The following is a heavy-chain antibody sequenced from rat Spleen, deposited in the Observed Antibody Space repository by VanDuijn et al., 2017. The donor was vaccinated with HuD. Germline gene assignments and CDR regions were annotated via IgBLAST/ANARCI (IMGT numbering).Heavy chain of an antibody. J-gene: IGHJ3*01. CDR2: IWTGGST. CDR1: GFSLTSYN. V-gene: IGHV2-30*01. CDR3: ARGGLWFAY. Sequence: QVQLKESGPGLVQPSQTLSLTCTVSGFSLTSYNVHWVRPPTGKGLEWMGIIWTGGSTDYNSALKSRLSISRDTSKSQVFLKMSSLKTEDTATYYCARGGLWFAYWGQGTLVTVSS.